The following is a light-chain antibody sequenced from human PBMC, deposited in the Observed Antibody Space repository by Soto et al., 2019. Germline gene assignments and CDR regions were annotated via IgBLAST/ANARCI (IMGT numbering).Light chain of an antibody. CDR1: QSVDNS. V-gene: IGKV3-11*01. Sequence: EIVLTQSPATLSLSPGERATLSCRASQSVDNSLAWYQQKPGRAPRLLIYDVSNSATGTPARFSGSGSGTDFTLSISSLEPEDFAVYYCQLYGESPMYTFGLGTKVDIK. CDR3: QLYGESPMYT. CDR2: DVS. J-gene: IGKJ2*01.